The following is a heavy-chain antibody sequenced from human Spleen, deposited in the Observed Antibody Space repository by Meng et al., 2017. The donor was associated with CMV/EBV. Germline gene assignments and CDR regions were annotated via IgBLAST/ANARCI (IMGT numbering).Heavy chain of an antibody. J-gene: IGHJ4*02. V-gene: IGHV3-30*02. CDR1: GFTFDDYT. D-gene: IGHD2-2*01. Sequence: GESLKISCAASGFTFDDYTMHWVRQAPGQGLEWVAFIRYDAIIKYYTDSVKGRFTISRDNSRNTLYLQMNILRGEDTAVYYCAKDADYANIWYYFDSWGQGTLVTVSS. CDR3: AKDADYANIWYYFDS. CDR2: IRYDAIIK.